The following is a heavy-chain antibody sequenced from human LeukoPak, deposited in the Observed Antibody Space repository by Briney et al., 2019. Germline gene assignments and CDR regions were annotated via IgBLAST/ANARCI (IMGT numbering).Heavy chain of an antibody. D-gene: IGHD3-10*01. CDR1: VYTFTSYY. V-gene: IGHV1-46*01. J-gene: IGHJ4*02. CDR2: INPNAGST. CDR3: ARGGSSGERLYDF. Sequence: ASVTLSFTSSVYTFTSYYMHWVRQAPRQGLEWKGIINPNAGSTSYAQKFQGSVTMTRDTSTRTVYMELSSLRSEDTAVYYCARGGSSGERLYDFWGQGTLVTVSS.